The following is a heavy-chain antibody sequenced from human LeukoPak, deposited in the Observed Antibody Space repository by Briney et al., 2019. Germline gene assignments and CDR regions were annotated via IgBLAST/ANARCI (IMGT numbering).Heavy chain of an antibody. CDR1: GYAFTDYY. CDR3: TRGTLSGPLNNNYFDY. J-gene: IGHJ4*02. CDR2: MNPNSGGT. D-gene: IGHD1/OR15-1a*01. Sequence: ASVKVSCKASGYAFTDYYIHWVRQDPGHGPEWMGWMNPNSGGTHYTQKFRGRVSMTRDRSITTAYMELSGLRSDDTAVYYCTRGTLSGPLNNNYFDYWGQGTLVTVAS. V-gene: IGHV1-2*02.